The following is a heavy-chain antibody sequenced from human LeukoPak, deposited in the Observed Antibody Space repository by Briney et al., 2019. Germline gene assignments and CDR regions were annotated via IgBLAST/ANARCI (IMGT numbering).Heavy chain of an antibody. J-gene: IGHJ4*02. D-gene: IGHD3-22*01. CDR2: IYYSGST. CDR1: GGSISSYY. Sequence: KPSETLSLTXTVSGGSISSYYWSSIRQPPGKGVEWIGYIYYSGSTNYNPSLKSRVTISVDTSKNQFSLKLSSVTAADTAVYYCARETNYDSSLDYWGQGTLVTVSS. V-gene: IGHV4-59*01. CDR3: ARETNYDSSLDY.